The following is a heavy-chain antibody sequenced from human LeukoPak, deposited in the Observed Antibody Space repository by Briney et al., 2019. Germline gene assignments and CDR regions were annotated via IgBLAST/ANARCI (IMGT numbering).Heavy chain of an antibody. D-gene: IGHD3-22*01. Sequence: ASVKVPCKVSGYTFTSYGINWVRQAPGQGLEWMGWIRAYNGNTNYAQKFQGRVTMTTDAPTSTAYMELRSLRSEDTAVYYCARPNSIGHLWGDRNWFDPWGQGTLVTVSS. CDR1: GYTFTSYG. V-gene: IGHV1-18*01. J-gene: IGHJ5*02. CDR3: ARPNSIGHLWGDRNWFDP. CDR2: IRAYNGNT.